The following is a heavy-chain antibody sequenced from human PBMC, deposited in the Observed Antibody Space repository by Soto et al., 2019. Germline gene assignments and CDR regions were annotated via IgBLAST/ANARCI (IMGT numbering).Heavy chain of an antibody. V-gene: IGHV1-8*01. CDR1: GYTFTSYD. CDR3: ARSRLATYYDFWSAKDYYYYGMDV. CDR2: MNPNSGNT. J-gene: IGHJ6*02. Sequence: ASVKVSCKASGYTFTSYDINWVRQATGQGLEWMGWMNPNSGNTGYAQKFQGRVTMTRNTSISTAYMELSSLRSEDTAVYYCARSRLATYYDFWSAKDYYYYGMDVWGQRTTVTVSS. D-gene: IGHD3-3*01.